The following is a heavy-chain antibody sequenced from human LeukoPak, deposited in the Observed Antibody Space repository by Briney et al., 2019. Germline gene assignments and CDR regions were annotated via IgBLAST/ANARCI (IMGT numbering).Heavy chain of an antibody. V-gene: IGHV4-59*11. CDR1: GGSISSHY. Sequence: SETLSLTCAVSGGSISSHYWSWIRQPPGKGLEWIGYIYYSGSTNYNPSLKSRVTISVDTSKNQFSLKLSSVTAADTAVYYCASSGSWYLYYFDYWGQGTLVTVSS. CDR2: IYYSGST. J-gene: IGHJ4*02. CDR3: ASSGSWYLYYFDY. D-gene: IGHD6-13*01.